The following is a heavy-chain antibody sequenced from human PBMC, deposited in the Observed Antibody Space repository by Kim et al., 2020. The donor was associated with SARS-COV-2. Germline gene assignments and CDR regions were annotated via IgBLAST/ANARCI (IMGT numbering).Heavy chain of an antibody. D-gene: IGHD6-19*01. V-gene: IGHV4-39*01. CDR1: GGSISSSSYY. J-gene: IGHJ3*02. Sequence: SETLSLTCTVSGGSISSSSYYWGWIRQPPGKGLEWIGSIYYSGSTYYNPSLKSRVTISVDTSKNQFSLKLSSVTAADTAVYYCARPRCSGWYPSSPCDAFDIWGQGTMVTVSS. CDR2: IYYSGST. CDR3: ARPRCSGWYPSSPCDAFDI.